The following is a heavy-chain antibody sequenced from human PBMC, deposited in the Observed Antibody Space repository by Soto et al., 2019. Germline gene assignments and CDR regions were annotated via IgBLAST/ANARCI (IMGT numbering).Heavy chain of an antibody. J-gene: IGHJ6*02. Sequence: ASVKVSCKASGYTFTGYYMHWVRQAPGQGLEWMGWINPNSGGTNYAQKFQGWVTMTRDTSISTAYMELSRLRSDDTAVYYCARGGAVAAPYYYYGMDVWGQGTTVTVSS. V-gene: IGHV1-2*04. CDR3: ARGGAVAAPYYYYGMDV. CDR2: INPNSGGT. CDR1: GYTFTGYY. D-gene: IGHD2-15*01.